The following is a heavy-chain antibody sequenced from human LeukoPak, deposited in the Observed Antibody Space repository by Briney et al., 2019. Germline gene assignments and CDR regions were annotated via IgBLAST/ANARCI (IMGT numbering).Heavy chain of an antibody. D-gene: IGHD6-19*01. J-gene: IGHJ4*02. Sequence: ASVKVSCKTSGYTFTSYGISWVRQAPGQGLEWMGWISAYNGNTNYAQKLQGRVTMTTDTSTSTAYMELRSLRSDDTAVYYCARGPYSSGWYAFLDYWGQGTLVTVSS. CDR1: GYTFTSYG. CDR3: ARGPYSSGWYAFLDY. CDR2: ISAYNGNT. V-gene: IGHV1-18*01.